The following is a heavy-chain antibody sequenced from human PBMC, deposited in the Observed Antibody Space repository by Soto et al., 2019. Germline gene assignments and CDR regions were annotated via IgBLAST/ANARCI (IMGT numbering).Heavy chain of an antibody. CDR2: ISGSGGST. CDR1: GFTFSSYA. Sequence: EVQLLESGGGLVQPGGSLRLSCAASGFTFSSYAMSWVRQAPGKGLEWVSAISGSGGSTYYADSVKGRFTISRDNSKNTLYLQMNSLRAEDTAVYYCAKDEGAYYAVAATRAVDYWGQGTLVTVSS. D-gene: IGHD2-15*01. CDR3: AKDEGAYYAVAATRAVDY. V-gene: IGHV3-23*01. J-gene: IGHJ4*02.